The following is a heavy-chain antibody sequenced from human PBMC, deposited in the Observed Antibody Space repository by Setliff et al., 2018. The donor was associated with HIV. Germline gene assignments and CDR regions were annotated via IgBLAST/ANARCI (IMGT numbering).Heavy chain of an antibody. CDR2: IYYRGAT. D-gene: IGHD3-22*01. J-gene: IGHJ4*02. CDR1: GGSISNSDFY. V-gene: IGHV4-39*01. Sequence: PSETLSLTCTVSGGSISNSDFYWGWIRQSPGKGLEWIGSIYYRGATYYNPTLQSRFTISADTSKNQFYLKLTSVTAADTAIYYCARPYDSLYGWCQGVLVTVSS. CDR3: ARPYDSLYG.